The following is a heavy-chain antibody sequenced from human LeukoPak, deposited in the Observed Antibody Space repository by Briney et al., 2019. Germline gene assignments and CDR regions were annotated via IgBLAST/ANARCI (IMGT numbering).Heavy chain of an antibody. J-gene: IGHJ5*02. D-gene: IGHD5-18*01. CDR3: ARDFRAAMVSDWFDP. CDR1: GYTFTGYY. CDR2: INPNSGGT. V-gene: IGHV1-2*02. Sequence: ASVKVSCKASGYTFTGYYMHWERQAPGQGLEWMGWINPNSGGTNYAQKFQGRVTMTRDTSISTAYMELSRLRSDDTAVYYCARDFRAAMVSDWFDPWGQGTLVTVSS.